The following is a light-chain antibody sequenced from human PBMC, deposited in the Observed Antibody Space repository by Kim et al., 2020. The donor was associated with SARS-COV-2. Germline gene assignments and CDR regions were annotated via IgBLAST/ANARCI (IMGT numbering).Light chain of an antibody. CDR2: AAS. CDR1: QSLSTY. Sequence: GSLGDRVIITCRASQSLSTYLNWDQQKPGKAPKLLIYAASSLQSGVPSRFSGGGSGTDFTLTISSLQPEDFATYYCQQTYSSPSSTFGQGTKLEI. CDR3: QQTYSSPSST. V-gene: IGKV1-39*01. J-gene: IGKJ2*01.